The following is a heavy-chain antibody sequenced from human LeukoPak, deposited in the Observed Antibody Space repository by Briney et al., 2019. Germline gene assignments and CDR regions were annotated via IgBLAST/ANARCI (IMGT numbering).Heavy chain of an antibody. J-gene: IGHJ5*02. Sequence: GESLKISCKGSGYSFTSYWIGWVRQMPGKGLEWMGIIYPGDSDTGYSPSFQGQGTISADKSISTAYLQWSSLKASDTAMYYCARGYCSSTSCYAFVDWFDPWGQGTLVTVSS. D-gene: IGHD2-2*01. CDR2: IYPGDSDT. CDR1: GYSFTSYW. CDR3: ARGYCSSTSCYAFVDWFDP. V-gene: IGHV5-51*01.